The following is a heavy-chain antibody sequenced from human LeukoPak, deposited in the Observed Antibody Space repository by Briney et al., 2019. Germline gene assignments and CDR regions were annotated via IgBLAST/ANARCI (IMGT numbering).Heavy chain of an antibody. J-gene: IGHJ4*02. CDR2: IYYSGST. CDR1: GGSISSSSYY. Sequence: SETLSLTCTVSGGSISSSSYYWGWICQPPGKGLEWIGSIYYSGSTYYNPSLKSRVTISVDTSKNQFSLKLSSVTAADTAVYYCARVLSFIAVAGRGAFDYWGQGTLVTVSS. CDR3: ARVLSFIAVAGRGAFDY. D-gene: IGHD6-19*01. V-gene: IGHV4-39*07.